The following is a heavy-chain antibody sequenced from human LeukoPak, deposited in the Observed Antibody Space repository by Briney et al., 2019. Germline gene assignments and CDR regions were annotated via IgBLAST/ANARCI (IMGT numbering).Heavy chain of an antibody. CDR3: AKGRELAAVGHFDF. V-gene: IGHV3-23*01. CDR2: ISGSADTT. Sequence: GGSLRLSCTASGFTFNNYAMTWVRQAPGKGLQWVSTISGSADTTYYADSVEGRFSISRDNSNSTLFLQVSSVRADDTAFYYCAKGRELAAVGHFDFWGRGTLVTVSS. CDR1: GFTFNNYA. D-gene: IGHD6-13*01. J-gene: IGHJ4*02.